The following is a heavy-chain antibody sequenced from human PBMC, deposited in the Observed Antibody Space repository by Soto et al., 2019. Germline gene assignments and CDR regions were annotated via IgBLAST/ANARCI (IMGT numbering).Heavy chain of an antibody. V-gene: IGHV4-30-2*01. CDR3: ARRSWAPYYYYGMDV. CDR1: GGSISSGGYS. D-gene: IGHD7-27*01. J-gene: IGHJ6*02. CDR2: IYHSGST. Sequence: QLQLQESGSGLVKPSQTLSLTCAVSGGSISSGGYSWSWIRQPPGKGLEWIGYIYHSGSTYYNPSLKSRVTISVDRSKNQFSLKLSSVTAADTAVYYCARRSWAPYYYYGMDVWGQGTTVTVSS.